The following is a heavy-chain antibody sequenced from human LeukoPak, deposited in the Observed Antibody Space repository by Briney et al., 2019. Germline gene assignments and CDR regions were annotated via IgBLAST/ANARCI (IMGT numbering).Heavy chain of an antibody. Sequence: GGSLRLSCGASGLTFRNYEMNWVRQAPGKGLEYISYISDSGTTKNYADSVKGRFAVSRDNAKNSLYLQMNSLRAEDTAVYYCARDPEVTTDSSGGFDYWGQGTRVTVSS. CDR2: ISDSGTTK. D-gene: IGHD2-21*02. J-gene: IGHJ4*02. V-gene: IGHV3-48*03. CDR1: GLTFRNYE. CDR3: ARDPEVTTDSSGGFDY.